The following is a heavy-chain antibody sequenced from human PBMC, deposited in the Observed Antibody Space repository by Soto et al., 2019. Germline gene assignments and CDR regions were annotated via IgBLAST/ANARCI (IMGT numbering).Heavy chain of an antibody. CDR1: GFTFSSYS. D-gene: IGHD3-10*01. Sequence: GGSLRLSCAASGFTFSSYSMNWVRQAPGKGLEWVSSISSSSSYIYYADSVKGRFTISRGNAKNSLYLQMNSLRAEETAVYYCARDPDYYGSGSRRERGPTDWFDPWGQGTLVTVSS. CDR3: ARDPDYYGSGSRRERGPTDWFDP. J-gene: IGHJ5*02. CDR2: ISSSSSYI. V-gene: IGHV3-21*01.